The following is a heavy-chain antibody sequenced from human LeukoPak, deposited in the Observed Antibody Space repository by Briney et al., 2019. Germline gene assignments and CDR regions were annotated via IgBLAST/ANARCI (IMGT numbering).Heavy chain of an antibody. CDR1: GYTFTGYY. J-gene: IGHJ5*02. V-gene: IGHV1-2*04. CDR3: ARGLCSGGSCYVGYNWFDP. CDR2: INPNSGGT. D-gene: IGHD2-15*01. Sequence: GASVKVSCKASGYTFTGYYMHWVRQAPGQGLEWMGWINPNSGGTNYAQKFQGWVTMTRDTSISTAYMELSRLRPDDTAVYYCARGLCSGGSCYVGYNWFDPWGQGTLVTVSS.